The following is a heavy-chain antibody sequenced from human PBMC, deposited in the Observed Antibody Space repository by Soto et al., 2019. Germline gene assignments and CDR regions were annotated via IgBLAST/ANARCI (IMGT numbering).Heavy chain of an antibody. D-gene: IGHD4-17*01. CDR1: GFTFSSYG. CDR2: IWYDGSNK. V-gene: IGHV3-33*01. CDR3: ARDTADYARDAFDY. Sequence: PGGSLRLSCAASGFTFSSYGMHWVRQAPGKGLEWVAVIWYDGSNKYYADSVKGRFTISRDNSKNTLYLQMNSLRAEDTAVYYCARDTADYARDAFDYWGQGTLVTVSS. J-gene: IGHJ4*02.